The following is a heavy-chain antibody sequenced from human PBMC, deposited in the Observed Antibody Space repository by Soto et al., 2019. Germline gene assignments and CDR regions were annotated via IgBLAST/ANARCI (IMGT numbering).Heavy chain of an antibody. CDR1: GFTFSSYA. CDR3: ARDKTVADNYYYYGMDV. Sequence: QVQLVESGGGAVQPGRSLRLSCAASGFTFSSYAMHWVRQAPGKGLEWVAVISYDGSNKYYADSVKGRFTISRDNSKNTLYLQMNSLRAEDTAVYYCARDKTVADNYYYYGMDVWGQGTTVTVSS. J-gene: IGHJ6*02. D-gene: IGHD6-19*01. CDR2: ISYDGSNK. V-gene: IGHV3-30-3*01.